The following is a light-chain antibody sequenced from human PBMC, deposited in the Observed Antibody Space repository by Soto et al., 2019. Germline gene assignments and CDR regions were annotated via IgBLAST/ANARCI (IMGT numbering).Light chain of an antibody. CDR1: QSVSSSY. CDR3: QHYGSSPRTT. J-gene: IGKJ4*01. Sequence: EIVLTQSPGTLSLSPGERATLSCRASQSVSSSYLAWYQQKPGQAPRLLIYGASSRATGIPDRFSGSGSGTDFTLTISRLEPEDFAVYYCQHYGSSPRTTFGGGTKVEIK. V-gene: IGKV3-20*01. CDR2: GAS.